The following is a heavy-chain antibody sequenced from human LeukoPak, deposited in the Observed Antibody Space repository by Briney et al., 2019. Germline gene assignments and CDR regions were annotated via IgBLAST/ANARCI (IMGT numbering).Heavy chain of an antibody. CDR2: IYYSGRT. Sequence: SETLSLTCTVSGGSISSSNYYWGWIRQPPGKGLECIGSIYYSGRTYYKSSLKSRVTISVDTSNNQFSLKLNSVTAADTAVYYCAKDPDCTSGVCYTFFDYWGQGTLVTVSS. CDR3: AKDPDCTSGVCYTFFDY. D-gene: IGHD2-8*01. CDR1: GGSISSSNYY. J-gene: IGHJ4*02. V-gene: IGHV4-39*07.